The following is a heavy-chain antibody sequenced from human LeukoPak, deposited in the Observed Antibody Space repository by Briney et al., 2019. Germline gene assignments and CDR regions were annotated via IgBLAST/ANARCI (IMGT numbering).Heavy chain of an antibody. CDR2: ISSSGSTI. J-gene: IGHJ4*02. CDR3: ARDSRTGTTGSKDFDY. CDR1: GFTFSSYE. Sequence: GGSLRLTCAASGFTFSSYEMNWVRQAPGKGLEWVSYISSSGSTIYYADSVKGRFTISRDNAKNSLYLQMNSLRAEDTAVYYCARDSRTGTTGSKDFDYWGQGTLVTVSS. V-gene: IGHV3-48*03. D-gene: IGHD1-1*01.